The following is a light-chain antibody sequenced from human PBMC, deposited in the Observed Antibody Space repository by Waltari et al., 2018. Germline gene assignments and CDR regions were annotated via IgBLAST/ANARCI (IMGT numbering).Light chain of an antibody. Sequence: QAGLTHPPSVSKRLRQTATFTFTVNRHHVVYQGAAWWQQHQGHPPKLVSYRENNRPSGISERFSAARSGNTASLTITGLQPEDEADYYCSAWDSSLSAVVFGGGTKLTVL. CDR3: SAWDSSLSAVV. V-gene: IGLV10-54*01. CDR1: RHHVVYQG. J-gene: IGLJ2*01. CDR2: REN.